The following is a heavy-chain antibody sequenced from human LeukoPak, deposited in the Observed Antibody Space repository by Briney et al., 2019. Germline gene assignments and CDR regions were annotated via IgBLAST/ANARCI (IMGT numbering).Heavy chain of an antibody. CDR2: ISYDGSNK. CDR1: GFTFSSYG. CDR3: AKDRAVAGTDYYYYYGMDV. D-gene: IGHD6-19*01. V-gene: IGHV3-30*18. Sequence: GRSLRLSCAASGFTFSSYGMHWVRQAPGKGLEWVAVISYDGSNKYYADSVKGRFTISRDNSKNTLYLQMNSLRAEDTAVYYCAKDRAVAGTDYYYYYGMDVWGQGTTVTVSS. J-gene: IGHJ6*02.